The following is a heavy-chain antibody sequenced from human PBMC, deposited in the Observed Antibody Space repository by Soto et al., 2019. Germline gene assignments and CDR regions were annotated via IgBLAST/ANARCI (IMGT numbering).Heavy chain of an antibody. CDR3: ARDRARRGEYYFEY. CDR1: GFTFSSYS. Sequence: EVQLVESGGGLVKPGGSLRLSCAASGFTFSSYSMNWVRQAPGKGLEWVSSISSSSSYIYYADSVKGRFTISRDNAKNSLYLQMNSLRAEDTAVYYCARDRARRGEYYFEYWGQGTLVTVSS. D-gene: IGHD3-16*01. V-gene: IGHV3-21*01. J-gene: IGHJ4*02. CDR2: ISSSSSYI.